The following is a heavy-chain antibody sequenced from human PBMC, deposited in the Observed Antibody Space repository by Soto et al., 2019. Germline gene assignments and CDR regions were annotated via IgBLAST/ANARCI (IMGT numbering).Heavy chain of an antibody. CDR3: ARELERHNYSYGMDV. CDR1: GGTFTSYA. J-gene: IGHJ6*02. V-gene: IGHV1-69*01. Sequence: QVPLVQSGAEVKKPGSSVKVSCKASGGTFTSYAVVWVRQAPGQGLEWMGGIVPILGTSKYAQRFQGRVSLPADGSWSTVYMELSSLRYDDTAIYYCARELERHNYSYGMDVWGQGTTVTVSS. D-gene: IGHD1-1*01. CDR2: IVPILGTS.